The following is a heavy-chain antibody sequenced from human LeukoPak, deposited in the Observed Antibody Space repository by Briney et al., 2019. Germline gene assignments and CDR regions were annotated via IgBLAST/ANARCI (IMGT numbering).Heavy chain of an antibody. CDR3: TRAGYSGYTWYFDY. J-gene: IGHJ4*02. CDR1: GFTFGDYA. D-gene: IGHD5-12*01. CDR2: IRSKAYGGTT. V-gene: IGHV3-49*04. Sequence: GGSLRLSCTASGFTFGDYAMSWVRQAPGKGLEWVGFIRSKAYGGTTEYAASVKGRFTISRDDSKSIAYLQMNSLKTEDTAVYYCTRAGYSGYTWYFDYWGQGTLVTVSS.